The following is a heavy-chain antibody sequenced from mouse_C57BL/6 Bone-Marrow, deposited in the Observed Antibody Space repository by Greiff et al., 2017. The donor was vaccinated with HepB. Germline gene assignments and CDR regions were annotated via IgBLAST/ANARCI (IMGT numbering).Heavy chain of an antibody. J-gene: IGHJ4*01. CDR1: GYTFTDYN. CDR3: ARGYGSSPHYYAMDY. Sequence: VQLKQSGPELVKPGASVKIPCKASGYTFTDYNMDWVKQSHGKSLEWIGDINPNNGGTIYNQKFKGKATLTVDKSSSTAYMELRSLTSEDTAVYYCARGYGSSPHYYAMDYWGQGTSVTVSS. D-gene: IGHD1-1*01. V-gene: IGHV1-18*01. CDR2: INPNNGGT.